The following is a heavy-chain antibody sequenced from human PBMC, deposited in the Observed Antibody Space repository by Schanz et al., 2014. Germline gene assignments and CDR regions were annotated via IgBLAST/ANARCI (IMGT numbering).Heavy chain of an antibody. V-gene: IGHV3-7*03. CDR1: GFIFGSSV. CDR2: IKKDGSEK. CDR3: ARKVVATIGGYYDN. Sequence: GQLVESGGGVVQPGKSLRLSCAASGFIFGSSVMAWVRQAPGKGLEWVANIKKDGSEKYYVDSVRGRFTISRDNAENTLFLQMNSLRAEDTAVYYCARKVVATIGGYYDNWGQGTLVIVSS. D-gene: IGHD5-12*01. J-gene: IGHJ4*02.